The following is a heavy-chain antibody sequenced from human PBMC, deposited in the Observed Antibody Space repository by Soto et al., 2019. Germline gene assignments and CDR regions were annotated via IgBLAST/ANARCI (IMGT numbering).Heavy chain of an antibody. Sequence: QVQLVESGGGVVQPGRSLRLSCAASGFTFSSYAMHWVRQAPGKGLEWVAVISYDGSNKYYADSVKGRFTISRDNSKNTLYLKMNSLRAEDTAVYYCARDAPEIWGQGTLVTVSS. J-gene: IGHJ4*02. CDR3: ARDAPEI. CDR1: GFTFSSYA. CDR2: ISYDGSNK. V-gene: IGHV3-30-3*01.